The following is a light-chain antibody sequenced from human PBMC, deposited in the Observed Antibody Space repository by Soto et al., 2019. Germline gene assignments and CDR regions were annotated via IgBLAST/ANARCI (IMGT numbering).Light chain of an antibody. CDR2: DVT. Sequence: LTQPPSASGSPGQSVTISCTGTSSDVGGYNYVSWYQQYPGRAPKLMIYDVTKRPSGVPDRFSGSKSGNTASLTVSGLQAEDEADYYCSSYAASNNFYFVFGGGTKVTVL. CDR1: SSDVGGYNY. CDR3: SSYAASNNFYFV. J-gene: IGLJ3*02. V-gene: IGLV2-8*01.